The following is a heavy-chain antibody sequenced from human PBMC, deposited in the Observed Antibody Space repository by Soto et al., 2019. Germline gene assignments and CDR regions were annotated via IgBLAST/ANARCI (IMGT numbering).Heavy chain of an antibody. J-gene: IGHJ4*02. D-gene: IGHD3-16*02. CDR1: GGSISSGGYY. CDR3: AREPSF. CDR2: IYYSGST. Sequence: QVQLQESGPGLVKPSQTLSLTCTVCGGSISSGGYYWSWIRQHSGKGLEWIGYIYYSGSTIYNPSLNRRFTISAHTSKYQFSQKLSSVTSADTAVYFSAREPSFWAQGTLLTVSS. V-gene: IGHV4-31*03.